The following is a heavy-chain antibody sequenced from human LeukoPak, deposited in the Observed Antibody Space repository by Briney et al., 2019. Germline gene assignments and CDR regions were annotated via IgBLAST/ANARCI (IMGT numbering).Heavy chain of an antibody. CDR1: GFTFSSYA. V-gene: IGHV3-23*01. J-gene: IGHJ4*02. Sequence: GGSLRLSCAASGFTFSSYALSWVRQAPGKGLEWVSAISGSGGTTYYTDSVKGRFTISRDNSKNTLYLQMNSLRAEDTAVYYYAKDNWGSLSGFDYWGQGTLVTVSS. CDR3: AKDNWGSLSGFDY. CDR2: ISGSGGTT. D-gene: IGHD7-27*01.